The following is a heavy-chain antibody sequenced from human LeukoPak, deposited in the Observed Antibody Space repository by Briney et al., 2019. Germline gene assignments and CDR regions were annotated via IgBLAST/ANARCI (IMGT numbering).Heavy chain of an antibody. D-gene: IGHD2-15*01. CDR1: GFTVSSNY. Sequence: GGSLRLSCAASGFTVSSNYMSWVRQAPGKGPEWASVIYSGGSTYYADSVKGRFTISRDSSKNTLYLQMNSLRAEDTAVYYCASRDPGAATENWFDPWGQGTLVTVSS. V-gene: IGHV3-66*02. CDR3: ASRDPGAATENWFDP. J-gene: IGHJ5*02. CDR2: IYSGGST.